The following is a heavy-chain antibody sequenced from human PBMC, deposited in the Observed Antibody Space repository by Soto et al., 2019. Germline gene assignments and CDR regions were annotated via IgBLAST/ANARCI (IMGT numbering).Heavy chain of an antibody. D-gene: IGHD3-10*01. J-gene: IGHJ6*02. Sequence: ASVKVSCKASGYTFTGYYMHWVRQAPGQGLEWMGWINPNSGGTNYAQKFQGRVTMTRDTSISTAYMELSRLRSDDTAVYYCASPRITMVRGEARGGCYGMDVWGQGTTVTVSS. CDR3: ASPRITMVRGEARGGCYGMDV. V-gene: IGHV1-2*02. CDR1: GYTFTGYY. CDR2: INPNSGGT.